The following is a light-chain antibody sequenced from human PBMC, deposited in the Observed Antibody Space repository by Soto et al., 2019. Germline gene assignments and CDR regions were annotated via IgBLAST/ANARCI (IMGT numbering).Light chain of an antibody. CDR2: DAS. CDR3: QQYEKLPLT. J-gene: IGKJ4*01. Sequence: DIQMTQSPSSLSASVGDRVTITCQASQDISNSLNWYQQKPGKAPKLLMYDASNLETGVPSRFSGSGSGTDFSFTISSLQPEDIATYYCQQYEKLPLTFGGGTKVEIK. CDR1: QDISNS. V-gene: IGKV1-33*01.